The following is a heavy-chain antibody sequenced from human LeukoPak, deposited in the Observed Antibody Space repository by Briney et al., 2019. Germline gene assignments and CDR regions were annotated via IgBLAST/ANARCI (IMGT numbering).Heavy chain of an antibody. D-gene: IGHD6-13*01. Sequence: SETLSLTCTVSGGSISSSSYYWGWIRQPPGKGLEWIGSSYYSGSTYYNPSLKSRLPISVDTSKNQSSLKLSSVTAADTAVYYCASSIAAAGTYQTLDYWGQGTLVTVSS. CDR1: GGSISSSSYY. V-gene: IGHV4-39*01. CDR2: SYYSGST. J-gene: IGHJ4*02. CDR3: ASSIAAAGTYQTLDY.